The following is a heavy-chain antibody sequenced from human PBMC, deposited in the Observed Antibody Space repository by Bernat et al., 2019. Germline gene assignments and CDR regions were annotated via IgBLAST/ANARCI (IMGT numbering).Heavy chain of an antibody. Sequence: QVQLVESGGGVVQPVRSPRLSCAASGFSFSSYDIHWVRQAPGKGLEWVAVISYDGSNKYYTGSVKGRFTISRDNSKNTLYLQMNSLRAEDTAVYYCARGRSFYGNFAFDYWGQGTLVTVSS. J-gene: IGHJ4*02. CDR2: ISYDGSNK. V-gene: IGHV3-30-3*01. CDR1: GFSFSSYD. CDR3: ARGRSFYGNFAFDY. D-gene: IGHD1-26*01.